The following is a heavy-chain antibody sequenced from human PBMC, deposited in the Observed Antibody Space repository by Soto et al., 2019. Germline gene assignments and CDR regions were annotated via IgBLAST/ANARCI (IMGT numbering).Heavy chain of an antibody. CDR3: ARRGYQHGIDA. CDR1: AYRFTSDW. CDR2: SDPSDSYT. J-gene: IGHJ6*02. V-gene: IGHV5-10-1*01. D-gene: IGHD2-2*01. Sequence: GHSLRVSCQVCAYRFTSDWISWVRRMRGKGLESMGRSDPSDSYTDYSPSFQGHVTISADKSMSTAYLQCSSLKASDTATYYCARRGYQHGIDASGQGTTVTVSS.